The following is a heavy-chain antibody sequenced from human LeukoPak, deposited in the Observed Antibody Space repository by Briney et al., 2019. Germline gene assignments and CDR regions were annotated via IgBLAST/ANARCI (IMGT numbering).Heavy chain of an antibody. V-gene: IGHV3-11*04. Sequence: GGSLRLSCAASGFTFSDYYMNWIRQAPGKGLEWVSYISGGGSIIYYADSVKGRFTISRDNAKNSLYLQMNSLRAEDTAVYYCASGDYGDYAIYWGQGTLVTVSS. CDR1: GFTFSDYY. CDR2: ISGGGSII. D-gene: IGHD4-17*01. J-gene: IGHJ4*02. CDR3: ASGDYGDYAIY.